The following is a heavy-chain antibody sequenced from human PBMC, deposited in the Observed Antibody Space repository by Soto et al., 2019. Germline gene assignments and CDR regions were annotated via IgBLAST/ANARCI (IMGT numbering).Heavy chain of an antibody. CDR3: ARKGYCSSTSCYGDDAFAI. Sequence: QVQLVQSGAEVKKPGSSVKVSCKASGGTFSSYTISWVRQAPGQGLEWMGRIIPILGIANYAQKFQGRVTITADKSTSTAYMELSSLRSEDTAVYYCARKGYCSSTSCYGDDAFAIWGQGTMVTVSS. J-gene: IGHJ3*02. V-gene: IGHV1-69*02. D-gene: IGHD2-2*01. CDR2: IIPILGIA. CDR1: GGTFSSYT.